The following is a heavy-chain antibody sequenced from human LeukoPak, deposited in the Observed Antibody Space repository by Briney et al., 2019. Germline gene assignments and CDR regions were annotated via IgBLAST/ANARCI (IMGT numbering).Heavy chain of an antibody. D-gene: IGHD6-6*01. V-gene: IGHV3-23*01. CDR3: VKASSSSPQYNWFDA. CDR1: GFTFSTYA. Sequence: GGSLRLFCAASGFTFSTYAMSCVRQAPGKGLEWVSVVSGTGGRTYYADSVKGRFTISRDNSKNTLYLQMNSLRAEDTALYYCVKASSSSPQYNWFDAWGQGTLVTVSS. CDR2: VSGTGGRT. J-gene: IGHJ5*02.